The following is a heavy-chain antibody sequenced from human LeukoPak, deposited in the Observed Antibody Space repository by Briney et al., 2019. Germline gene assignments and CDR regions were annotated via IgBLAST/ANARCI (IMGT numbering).Heavy chain of an antibody. CDR2: IYHSGST. J-gene: IGHJ5*02. D-gene: IGHD3-3*01. CDR3: ARESESTIFGVVNRWLDP. CDR1: GGSISTPDHY. V-gene: IGHV4-39*07. Sequence: SGTLSLTCTVSGGSISTPDHYWGWIRQPPGKGLEWMGIIYHSGSTYYNPSLKSRVTISVDRSKNQFSLRLTSVTAADTAVYYCARESESTIFGVVNRWLDPWGQGTLVTVSS.